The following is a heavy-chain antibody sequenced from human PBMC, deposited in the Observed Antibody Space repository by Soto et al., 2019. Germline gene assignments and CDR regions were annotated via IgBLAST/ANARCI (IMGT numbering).Heavy chain of an antibody. Sequence: KASETLSLTCAVYGGSFSGYYWSWIRQPPGKGLEWIGEINHSGSTNYNPSLKSRVTISVDTSKNQFSLKLSSVTAADTAVYYCAREKDTAMGYWFDPWGQGTLVTVSS. V-gene: IGHV4-34*01. J-gene: IGHJ5*02. CDR3: AREKDTAMGYWFDP. CDR2: INHSGST. CDR1: GGSFSGYY. D-gene: IGHD5-18*01.